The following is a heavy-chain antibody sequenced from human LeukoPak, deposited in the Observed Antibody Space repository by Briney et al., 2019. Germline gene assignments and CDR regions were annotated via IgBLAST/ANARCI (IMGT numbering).Heavy chain of an antibody. D-gene: IGHD5-24*01. CDR1: GFSFSSYT. V-gene: IGHV3-21*01. CDR3: ARGQGLQLKSGSDY. J-gene: IGHJ4*02. Sequence: GGSLRLSCAASGFSFSSYTMNWVRQAPGKGLEWVSSISSSSNYIYYADSVKGRFTISRDNAKNSLFLQMNSPRAEDTAVYYCARGQGLQLKSGSDYWGQGTLVTVSS. CDR2: ISSSSNYI.